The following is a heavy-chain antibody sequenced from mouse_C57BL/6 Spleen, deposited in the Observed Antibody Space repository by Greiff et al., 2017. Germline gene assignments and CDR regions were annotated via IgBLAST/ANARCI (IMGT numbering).Heavy chain of an antibody. Sequence: VQLQESGAELVKPGASVKISCKASGYAFSSYWMNWVKQRPGKGLEWIGQIYPGDGDTNYNGKFKGKATLTADKSSSTAYLQLSSLTSEDSAVYFCARRGVTTVVAPYYAMDYWGQGTSVTVSS. CDR3: ARRGVTTVVAPYYAMDY. CDR1: GYAFSSYW. CDR2: IYPGDGDT. J-gene: IGHJ4*01. D-gene: IGHD1-1*01. V-gene: IGHV1-80*01.